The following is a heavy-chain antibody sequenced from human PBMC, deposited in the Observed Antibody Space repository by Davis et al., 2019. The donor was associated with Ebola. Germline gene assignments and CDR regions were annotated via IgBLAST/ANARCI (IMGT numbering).Heavy chain of an antibody. CDR2: IYYSGSI. CDR3: ARVGPLRFLERGAFDL. D-gene: IGHD3-3*01. Sequence: PSGSLSLSCTVSGGSISSSSYYWVWIRHPPGKGLEWIGSIYYSGSIYYNPSLKSRVTISVDTSKNQFSLKLSSVTAADTAVYYCARVGPLRFLERGAFDLWGQGTMVT. CDR1: GGSISSSSYY. J-gene: IGHJ3*01. V-gene: IGHV4-39*07.